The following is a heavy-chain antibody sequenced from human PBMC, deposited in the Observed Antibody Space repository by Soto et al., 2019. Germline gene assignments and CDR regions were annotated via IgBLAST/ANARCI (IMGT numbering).Heavy chain of an antibody. J-gene: IGHJ6*02. V-gene: IGHV3-7*01. D-gene: IGHD2-21*01. CDR2: IRQGGNEK. CDR1: GFMFSTYL. CDR3: VGALTYEVPYCYYGMDV. Sequence: EVQLVESGGGLVQPGGSLRLSCTASGFMFSTYLMSWVRQAPGKGLEWVANIRQGGNEKFYVDSVKGRFTISRDNAKKSLYLQMNSLRAEDTAVYYCVGALTYEVPYCYYGMDVWGQGTTVTVSS.